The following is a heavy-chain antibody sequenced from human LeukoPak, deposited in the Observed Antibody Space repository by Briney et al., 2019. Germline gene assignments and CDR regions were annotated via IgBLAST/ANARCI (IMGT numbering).Heavy chain of an antibody. CDR1: GYTFTGYY. V-gene: IGHV1-2*02. CDR2: INPNSGGT. CDR3: ARVGCSGGSCYLDY. J-gene: IGHJ4*02. Sequence: ASVKVSCKASGYTFTGYYMHWVRQAPGQGLEWMGWINPNSGGTNYAQKFQGRVTMTRDTSISTAYMELSRLRSEDTAVYYCARVGCSGGSCYLDYWGQGTLVTVSS. D-gene: IGHD2-15*01.